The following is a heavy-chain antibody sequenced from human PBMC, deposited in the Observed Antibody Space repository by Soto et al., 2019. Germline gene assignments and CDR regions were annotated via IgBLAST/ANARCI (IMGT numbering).Heavy chain of an antibody. D-gene: IGHD6-19*01. J-gene: IGHJ6*02. CDR3: ARSSSGWFNYYYYYGMDV. Sequence: SDTMPLTCTDTGGSISRYRWSWFREPPGKGLEWIGYIYYSGSTNYNPSLKSRVTISVDTSKNQFSLKLISVTAADTAVYYCARSSSGWFNYYYYYGMDVWGQGTTVTVS. CDR2: IYYSGST. V-gene: IGHV4-59*01. CDR1: GGSISRYR.